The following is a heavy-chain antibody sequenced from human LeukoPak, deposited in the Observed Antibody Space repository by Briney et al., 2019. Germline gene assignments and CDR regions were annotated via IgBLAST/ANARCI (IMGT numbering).Heavy chain of an antibody. CDR3: ARHFGDAYRRSFDF. CDR1: GFTVSSNF. J-gene: IGHJ4*02. CDR2: IYSGGST. D-gene: IGHD5-24*01. V-gene: IGHV3-53*04. Sequence: GGSLRLSCAASGFTVSSNFMSWVRQAPGKGLEWVSFIYSGGSTYYADSVKGRFTISRHNSKNTLYLLMNSLRAEDTAVYYCARHFGDAYRRSFDFWGQGTLVTVSS.